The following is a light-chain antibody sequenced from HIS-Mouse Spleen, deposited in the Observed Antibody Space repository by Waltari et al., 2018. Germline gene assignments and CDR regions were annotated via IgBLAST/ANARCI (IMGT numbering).Light chain of an antibody. CDR2: DVS. Sequence: QSALTQPRSVSGSPGQSVTISCTGTSSDVDGYNYVSWYQQHPGKAPKLMIYDVSKRPSGVPDRFSGSKSGNTVSLTISGLQAEDEADYYCCSYAGSYTWVFGGGTKLTVL. CDR3: CSYAGSYTWV. J-gene: IGLJ3*02. V-gene: IGLV2-11*01. CDR1: SSDVDGYNY.